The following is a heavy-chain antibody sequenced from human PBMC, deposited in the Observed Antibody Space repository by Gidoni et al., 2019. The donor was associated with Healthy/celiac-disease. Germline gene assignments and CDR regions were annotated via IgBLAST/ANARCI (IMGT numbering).Heavy chain of an antibody. D-gene: IGHD2-15*01. V-gene: IGHV4-34*01. Sequence: QVQLQQWGAGLLNPSETLSLTCAVYGVSFSGYYWSWIRQPPGKGLEWIGEINHSGSTNYNPSLKSRVTISVDTSKNQFSLKLSSVTAADTAVYYCARGVAASRWAFDIWGQGTMVTVSS. CDR2: INHSGST. CDR3: ARGVAASRWAFDI. CDR1: GVSFSGYY. J-gene: IGHJ3*02.